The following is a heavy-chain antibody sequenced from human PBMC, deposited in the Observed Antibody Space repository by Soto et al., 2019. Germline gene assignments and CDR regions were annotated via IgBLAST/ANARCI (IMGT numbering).Heavy chain of an antibody. CDR1: GYTLTELS. D-gene: IGHD2-2*01. CDR2: FDPEDGET. CDR3: ATLGYCSSTSCPEVYYYYGMDV. V-gene: IGHV1-24*01. J-gene: IGHJ6*02. Sequence: ASVKVSCKVSGYTLTELSMHWVRQAPGKGLEWMGGFDPEDGETIYAQKFQGRVTMTEDTSTDTAYMELSSLRSEDTAVYYCATLGYCSSTSCPEVYYYYGMDVWGQGTTVTV.